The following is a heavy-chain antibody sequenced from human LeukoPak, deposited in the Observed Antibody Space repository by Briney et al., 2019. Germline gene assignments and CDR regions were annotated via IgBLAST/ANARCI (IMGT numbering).Heavy chain of an antibody. Sequence: KPSETLSLTCAVYGGSFSGYFWNWIRQPPGKGLEWIGEINHSGITNYNPSLKSRVTISGDTSKNQISLKVSSVTAADTAVYYCARGYEGYYYYYGMDVWGQGTTVTVSS. V-gene: IGHV4-34*01. J-gene: IGHJ6*02. CDR3: ARGYEGYYYYYGMDV. CDR1: GGSFSGYF. D-gene: IGHD3-22*01. CDR2: INHSGIT.